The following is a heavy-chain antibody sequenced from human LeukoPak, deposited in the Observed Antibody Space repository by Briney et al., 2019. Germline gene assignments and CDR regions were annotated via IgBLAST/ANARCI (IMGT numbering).Heavy chain of an antibody. CDR2: INPNSGGT. Sequence: ASVKVSCKASGYTFTGYYMHWVRQAPGQGLEWMGRINPNSGGTNYAQKFQGRVTMTRDTSISTAYMELSRLRSDDTAVYYGARDMGGRSYYGSSGSLDYWGQGTLVTVSS. D-gene: IGHD1-26*01. V-gene: IGHV1-2*06. CDR1: GYTFTGYY. CDR3: ARDMGGRSYYGSSGSLDY. J-gene: IGHJ4*02.